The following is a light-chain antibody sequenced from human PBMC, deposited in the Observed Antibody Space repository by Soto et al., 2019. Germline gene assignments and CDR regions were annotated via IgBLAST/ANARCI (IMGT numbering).Light chain of an antibody. J-gene: IGLJ1*01. CDR1: SSDVGSYNL. V-gene: IGLV2-23*01. CDR2: EGS. Sequence: QSVLTQPASVSGSPGQSVTISCTGTSSDVGSYNLVSWYQQHPGKAPKLMIYEGSQRPSGVSNRFSGYKSGNTASLTISGHQAEDEAYYYCCSDAGSSYVFGTGTKLTVL. CDR3: CSDAGSSYV.